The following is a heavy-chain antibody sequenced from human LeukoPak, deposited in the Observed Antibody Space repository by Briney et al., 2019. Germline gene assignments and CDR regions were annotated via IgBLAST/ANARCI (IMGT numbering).Heavy chain of an antibody. J-gene: IGHJ4*02. CDR1: GYTFTSYG. D-gene: IGHD3-9*01. CDR2: ISAYNGDT. CDR3: ARIVNYDILTGYYHFDY. Sequence: ASVKVSCKASGYTFTSYGINWVRQAPGQGLEWMGWISAYNGDTNYAQKLQGRVTMTTDTSTSTAYMELRSLRSDDTAVYYCARIVNYDILTGYYHFDYWGQGTLVTVSS. V-gene: IGHV1-18*01.